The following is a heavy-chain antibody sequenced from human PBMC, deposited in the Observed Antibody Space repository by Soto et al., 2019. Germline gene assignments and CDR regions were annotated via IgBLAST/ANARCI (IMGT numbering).Heavy chain of an antibody. Sequence: AETLSRTCTISGCSISSYYWSWIRQPPGKGLEWIGYIYYSGSTNYNPSLKSRVTISVDTSKNQFSLKLSSVTAADTAVYYCARDGGSSSPYYYYGMDVWAQGTLVTVSS. CDR3: ARDGGSSSPYYYYGMDV. J-gene: IGHJ6*02. V-gene: IGHV4-59*01. D-gene: IGHD6-6*01. CDR2: IYYSGST. CDR1: GCSISSYY.